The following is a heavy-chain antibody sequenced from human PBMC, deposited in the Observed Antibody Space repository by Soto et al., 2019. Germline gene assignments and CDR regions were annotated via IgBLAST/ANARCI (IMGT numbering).Heavy chain of an antibody. CDR3: ARERHDYGDYPAFDP. D-gene: IGHD4-17*01. CDR2: ISSSSSYI. J-gene: IGHJ5*02. V-gene: IGHV3-21*01. Sequence: GGSLRLSCAASGFTFSSYSMNWVRQAPGKGLEWVSSISSSSSYIYYADSVKGRFTISRDNAKNSLYLQMNSLRAEDTAVYYCARERHDYGDYPAFDPWGQGTLVTVS. CDR1: GFTFSSYS.